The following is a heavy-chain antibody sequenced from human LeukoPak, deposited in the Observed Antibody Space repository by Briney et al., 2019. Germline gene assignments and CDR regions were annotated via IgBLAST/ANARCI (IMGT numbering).Heavy chain of an antibody. D-gene: IGHD4-17*01. Sequence: SETLSLTCIVSGGSISSTSYYWGWIRQPPGKGLEWIGTIYNTGTTYYNPSLKSRVTISLDTSKNQFSLKLSSVTAADTAVYYCAKGLTPPYGVPYYWGQGTLVTVSS. J-gene: IGHJ4*02. V-gene: IGHV4-39*07. CDR2: IYNTGTT. CDR3: AKGLTPPYGVPYY. CDR1: GGSISSTSYY.